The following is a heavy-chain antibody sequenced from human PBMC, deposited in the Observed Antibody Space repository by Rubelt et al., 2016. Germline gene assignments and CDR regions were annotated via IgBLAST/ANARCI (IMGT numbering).Heavy chain of an antibody. CDR2: IIPIFGTA. D-gene: IGHD6-13*01. Sequence: QVQLVQSGAEVKKPGSSVKVSCKASGGTFSSYAISWVRQAPGQGLEWMGGIIPIFGTANYEQRFQGRGTITADESTSTAYMELSSLRSEDTAVYYCAREQQLVGGWFDPWGQGTLVTVSS. V-gene: IGHV1-69*01. J-gene: IGHJ5*02. CDR3: AREQQLVGGWFDP. CDR1: GGTFSSYA.